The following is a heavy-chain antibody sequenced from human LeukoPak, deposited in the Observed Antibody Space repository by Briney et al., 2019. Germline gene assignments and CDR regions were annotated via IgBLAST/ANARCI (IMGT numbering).Heavy chain of an antibody. Sequence: SGGSLRLSCAASGFTFSSNGMNWVRQAPGKGLEWVSAISGSGGSTYYADSVKGRFTISRDNSKNTLYLQMNSLRAEDTAVYYCAKVRKFGYSGYDSGIDYWGQGTLVTVSS. CDR1: GFTFSSNG. V-gene: IGHV3-23*01. J-gene: IGHJ4*02. D-gene: IGHD5-12*01. CDR3: AKVRKFGYSGYDSGIDY. CDR2: ISGSGGST.